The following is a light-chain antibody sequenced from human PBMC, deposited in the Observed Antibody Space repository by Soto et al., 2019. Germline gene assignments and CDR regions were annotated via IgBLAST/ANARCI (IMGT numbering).Light chain of an antibody. CDR3: CSYAGSYNHYV. J-gene: IGLJ1*01. CDR2: DVS. CDR1: SSDVGSYNY. Sequence: QSVLTQPRSVSGSPGQSVTISCTGTSSDVGSYNYVSWYQQHPDKAPKFMIYDVSKRPSGVPDRFSGSKSGNTASLTISGLQAEDEADYYCCSYAGSYNHYVFGTGTKVTVL. V-gene: IGLV2-11*01.